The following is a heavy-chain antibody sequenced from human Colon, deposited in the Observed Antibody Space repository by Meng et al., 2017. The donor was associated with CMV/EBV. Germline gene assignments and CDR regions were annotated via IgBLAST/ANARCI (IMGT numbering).Heavy chain of an antibody. Sequence: SVKVSCKASGGTFSSYAISWVRQAPGLGLEWMGGIIPILGIANYAQKFQGRVTITADKSTSTAYMELSSLRSEDTAVYYCARDRIDTIKLNFISGYEVWGQGTLVTVSS. CDR2: IIPILGIA. J-gene: IGHJ4*02. D-gene: IGHD5-12*01. V-gene: IGHV1-69*10. CDR3: ARDRIDTIKLNFISGYEV. CDR1: GGTFSSYA.